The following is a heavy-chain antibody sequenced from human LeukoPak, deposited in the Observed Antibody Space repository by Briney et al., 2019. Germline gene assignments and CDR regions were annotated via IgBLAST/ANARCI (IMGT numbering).Heavy chain of an antibody. CDR1: GFMFSSYA. Sequence: GGSLRLSCAASGFMFSSYAVHWVLQAPGKGLEWVALISYDGTKKYYADSVKGRFTISRDNSKNTLYLQMNSLRAEDTAVYYCARDPDYGDYALFDYWGQGTLVTISS. CDR3: ARDPDYGDYALFDY. D-gene: IGHD4-17*01. J-gene: IGHJ4*02. V-gene: IGHV3-30*04. CDR2: ISYDGTKK.